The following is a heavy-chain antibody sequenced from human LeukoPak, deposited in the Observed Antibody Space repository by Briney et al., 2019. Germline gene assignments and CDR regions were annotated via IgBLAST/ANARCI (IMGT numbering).Heavy chain of an antibody. CDR1: GYSFTGYW. V-gene: IGHV5-51*01. Sequence: GESLKISCKSSGYSFTGYWIAWVRQMPGKGLEWMGIIYPGDSDTRYSPSFQGQVTISVDKSINVAYLQWSSLKTSDTAIYYCARHGYSDYEFDYWGQGTLVTVSS. CDR3: ARHGYSDYEFDY. J-gene: IGHJ4*02. CDR2: IYPGDSDT. D-gene: IGHD5-12*01.